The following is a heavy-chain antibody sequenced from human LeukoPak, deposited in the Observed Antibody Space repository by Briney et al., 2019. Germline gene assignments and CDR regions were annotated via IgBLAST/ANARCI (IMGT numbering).Heavy chain of an antibody. CDR2: INHSGST. Sequence: SETLSLTCAVYGGSFSGYYWSWIRQPPGKGLEWIGEINHSGSTNYNPSLKSRVTISVDTSKNQFSLKLSSVTAADTAVYYCARQRRGGPVSNWGQGTPVTVSS. V-gene: IGHV4-34*01. D-gene: IGHD1-1*01. CDR3: ARQRRGGPVSN. J-gene: IGHJ4*02. CDR1: GGSFSGYY.